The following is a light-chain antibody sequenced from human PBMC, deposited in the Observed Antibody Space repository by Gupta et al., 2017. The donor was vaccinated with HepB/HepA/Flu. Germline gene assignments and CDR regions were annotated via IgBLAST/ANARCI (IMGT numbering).Light chain of an antibody. CDR3: CSYEGSYTYRV. CDR1: TSDVGGYNN. J-gene: IGLJ3*02. V-gene: IGLV2-11*01. Sequence: QSALTQPRSVSRSPGQSVTISCTGTTSDVGGYNNVSWYQQHPGKAPKLMIYDVTKRPSGVPDRFSGSKFGNTASLTISGLQAEDEADYYCCSYEGSYTYRVFGGGTKLTVL. CDR2: DVT.